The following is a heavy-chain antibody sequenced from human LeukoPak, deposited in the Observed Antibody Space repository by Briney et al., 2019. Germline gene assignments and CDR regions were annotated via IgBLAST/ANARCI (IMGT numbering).Heavy chain of an antibody. CDR1: GGTFSSYA. D-gene: IGHD3-9*01. Sequence: SVKVSCKASGGTFSSYAISWVRQAPGQGLEWKGGIIPIFGTANYAQKFQGRVTITADESTSTAYMELSSLRSEDTAVYYCARNKRYFDWLFWDYWGQGTLVTVSS. J-gene: IGHJ4*02. CDR2: IIPIFGTA. CDR3: ARNKRYFDWLFWDY. V-gene: IGHV1-69*13.